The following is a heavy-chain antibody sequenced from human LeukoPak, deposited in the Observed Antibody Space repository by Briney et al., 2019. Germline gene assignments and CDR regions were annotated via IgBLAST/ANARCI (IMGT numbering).Heavy chain of an antibody. CDR1: GGSISSSSYY. J-gene: IGHJ5*02. V-gene: IGHV4-39*01. CDR3: ARHSVVPAAIWFDP. D-gene: IGHD2-2*01. CDR2: IYYSGST. Sequence: SETLPLTCTVSGGSISSSSYYWGWIRQPPGKGLEWIGSIYYSGSTYYNPSLKSRVTISVDTSKNQFSLKLSSVTAADTAVYYCARHSVVPAAIWFDPWGQGTLVTVSS.